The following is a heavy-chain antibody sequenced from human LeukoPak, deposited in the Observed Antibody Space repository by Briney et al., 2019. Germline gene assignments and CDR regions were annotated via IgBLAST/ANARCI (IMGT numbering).Heavy chain of an antibody. CDR2: INPNSGGT. V-gene: IGHV1-2*02. CDR3: ARVVAVTGTPVYYMDV. CDR1: GYMFTGYY. Sequence: GASGKVSCKASGYMFTGYYMHWVRQAPGQGLEWMGWINPNSGGTNYAQKLQGRVTMTRDTSISTAYMDLNRLRSDDTAVYYCARVVAVTGTPVYYMDVWGKGTTVTVSS. J-gene: IGHJ6*03. D-gene: IGHD6-19*01.